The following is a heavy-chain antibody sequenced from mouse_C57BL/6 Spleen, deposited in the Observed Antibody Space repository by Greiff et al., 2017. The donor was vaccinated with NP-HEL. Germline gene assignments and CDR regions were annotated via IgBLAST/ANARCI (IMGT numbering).Heavy chain of an antibody. CDR3: ARYDYYGYYFDY. D-gene: IGHD1-2*01. Sequence: QVQLQQPGAELVKPGASVQMSCKASGYTFTSYWITWVKQRPGQGLEWIGDISPGSGSTNYNEKFKSKATLTVDTSSSTAYMQLSSLTSEDSAVYYCARYDYYGYYFDYWGQGTTLTVSS. CDR2: ISPGSGST. J-gene: IGHJ2*01. CDR1: GYTFTSYW. V-gene: IGHV1-55*01.